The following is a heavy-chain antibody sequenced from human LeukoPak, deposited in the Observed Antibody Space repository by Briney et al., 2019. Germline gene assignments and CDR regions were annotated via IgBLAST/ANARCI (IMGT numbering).Heavy chain of an antibody. Sequence: GGSLRLSCAASGFTFSSYGMHWVRQAPGKGLEWVAVIWYDGSNKYYADSVKGRFTISRDNSKNTPYLQMNSLRAEDTAVYYCAREVTSFGELLYGMDVWGQGTTVTVSS. CDR3: AREVTSFGELLYGMDV. J-gene: IGHJ6*02. CDR1: GFTFSSYG. D-gene: IGHD3-10*01. CDR2: IWYDGSNK. V-gene: IGHV3-33*01.